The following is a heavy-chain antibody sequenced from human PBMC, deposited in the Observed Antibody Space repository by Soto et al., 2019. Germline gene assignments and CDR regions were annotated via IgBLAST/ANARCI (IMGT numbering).Heavy chain of an antibody. Sequence: QVHLLESGPGLVKPSETLSLTCIVSGGSITSYQWSWIRQFPEKGLEWLAYPSYTGNTNYNPSFQSRVTISIDTSKNQLALKMTSMTAADTAVYYCARDMHAGFTHYFDPGGQGTLVTVSS. J-gene: IGHJ5*02. D-gene: IGHD1-26*01. CDR3: ARDMHAGFTHYFDP. CDR1: GGSITSYQ. CDR2: PSYTGNT. V-gene: IGHV4-59*01.